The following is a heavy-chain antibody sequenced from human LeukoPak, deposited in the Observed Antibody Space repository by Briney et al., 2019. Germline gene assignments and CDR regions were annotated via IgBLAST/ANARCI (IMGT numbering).Heavy chain of an antibody. J-gene: IGHJ4*02. CDR2: TYYRSKWYN. CDR1: GDSVSSNSAA. V-gene: IGHV6-1*01. CDR3: ARERPEEMATLGALDY. Sequence: SQTLSLTCAVSGDSVSSNSAAWNWIRQSPSRGLEWLGRTYYRSKWYNDYAVSVKSRITINPDTSKNQFSLQLNSVTPEDTAVYYCARERPEEMATLGALDYWGQGTLVTVSS. D-gene: IGHD1-26*01.